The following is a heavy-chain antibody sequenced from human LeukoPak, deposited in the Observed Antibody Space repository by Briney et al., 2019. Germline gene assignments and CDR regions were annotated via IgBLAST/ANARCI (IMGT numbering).Heavy chain of an antibody. CDR3: ARQPGGNSSPIDY. D-gene: IGHD4-23*01. J-gene: IGHJ4*02. V-gene: IGHV4-39*01. Sequence: SETLSVTCTVSGGSISSSSYYWGWIRQPPGKGLEWIGSIYYSGSTYYNPSLKSRVTISVDTSKNQFSLKLSSVTAADTAVYYCARQPGGNSSPIDYWGQGTLVTVSS. CDR2: IYYSGST. CDR1: GGSISSSSYY.